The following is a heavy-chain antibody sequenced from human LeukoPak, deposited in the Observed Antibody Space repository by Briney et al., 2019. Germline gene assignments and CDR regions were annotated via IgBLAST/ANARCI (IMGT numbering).Heavy chain of an antibody. J-gene: IGHJ4*02. CDR2: INAGNGNT. CDR3: ARLYCSSTSCHGDDY. Sequence: GASVKVSCKASGYTFTSYAMHWVRQAPGQRLEWMGWINAGNGNTKYSQKFQSRVTITRDTSASTAYMELSSLRSEDTAVYYCARLYCSSTSCHGDDYWGQGTLVTVSS. V-gene: IGHV1-3*01. CDR1: GYTFTSYA. D-gene: IGHD2-2*01.